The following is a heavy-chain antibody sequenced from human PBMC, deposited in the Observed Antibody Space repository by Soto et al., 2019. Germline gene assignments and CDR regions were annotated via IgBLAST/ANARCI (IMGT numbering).Heavy chain of an antibody. CDR1: GGTFSSYF. CDR3: ARETPSAAAAYYYYGLDV. J-gene: IGHJ6*01. D-gene: IGHD6-13*01. V-gene: IGHV1-69*01. Sequence: QVQLVQSGAEVKKAGSSVKVSCKVSGGTFSSYFINLVRQSPGQGLEWVGGIIPVFGTASYAEKFQVRFTITAEESTSTAYVELSRLRSDDTAVYYWARETPSAAAAYYYYGLDVWGQGTTVTVPS. CDR2: IIPVFGTA.